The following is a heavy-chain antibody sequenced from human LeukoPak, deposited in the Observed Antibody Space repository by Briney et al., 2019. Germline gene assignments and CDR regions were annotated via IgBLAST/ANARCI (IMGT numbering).Heavy chain of an antibody. D-gene: IGHD6-13*01. V-gene: IGHV5-51*01. CDR1: GYSFTGYW. CDR3: ARQVEGIAAAGTYYGMDV. Sequence: GESLKISCKGSGYSFTGYWIGWGGKSPGKGLGGMGTFYPGDFDTSYSPSFQGQVTISADKSISTAYLQWSSLKASDTAMYYCARQVEGIAAAGTYYGMDVWGKGTTVTVSS. CDR2: FYPGDFDT. J-gene: IGHJ6*04.